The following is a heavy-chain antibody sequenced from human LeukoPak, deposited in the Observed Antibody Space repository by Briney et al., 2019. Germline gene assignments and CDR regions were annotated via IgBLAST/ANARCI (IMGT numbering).Heavy chain of an antibody. CDR1: GYTFTGYY. J-gene: IGHJ4*02. V-gene: IGHV1-2*04. D-gene: IGHD1-26*01. CDR3: ARGRTERWELIYYLDY. CDR2: INPNSGGT. Sequence: ASLKVSCKASGYTFTGYYMHWVRQAPGQGLEWVGWINPNSGGTNYAQKFQGWVTMTTDTTISTAYMELSRLRSDDTAVYYCARGRTERWELIYYLDYWGQGTLVTVSS.